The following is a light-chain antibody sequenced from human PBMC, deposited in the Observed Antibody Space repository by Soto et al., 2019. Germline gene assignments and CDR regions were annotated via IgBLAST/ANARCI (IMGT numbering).Light chain of an antibody. CDR3: QQYNVWPLP. Sequence: EIVMTQSPDTLSVSPGERATLSCRASQSINGNLAWYPQKPGQAPRLLMFAATTRATGIPARFSGGRSGTEFTLIIARLQSEDSAVYYCQQYNVWPLPFGGGTKVDIK. J-gene: IGKJ4*01. CDR2: AAT. V-gene: IGKV3-15*01. CDR1: QSINGN.